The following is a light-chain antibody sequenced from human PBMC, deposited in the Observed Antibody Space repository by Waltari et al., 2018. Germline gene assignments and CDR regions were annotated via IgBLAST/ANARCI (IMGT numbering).Light chain of an antibody. CDR2: CAS. J-gene: IGKJ2*01. V-gene: IGKV3-15*01. CDR1: QSISST. CDR3: HHYNQWPYT. Sequence: EIVMTQSPATLSVSPGERATLSCRASQSISSTLAWYQHKPGQAPRLLIYCASTSATGIPARFSGSASGTEFTLTISSVQSEDFAVYYCHHYNQWPYTFGQGTKLEIK.